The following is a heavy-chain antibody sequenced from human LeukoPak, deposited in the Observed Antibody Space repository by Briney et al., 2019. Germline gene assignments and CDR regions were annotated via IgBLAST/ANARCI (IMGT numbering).Heavy chain of an antibody. CDR1: GGSISRYY. J-gene: IGHJ3*02. CDR3: ARDQRFQLHPTVTTWGSFDI. D-gene: IGHD4-17*01. CDR2: IYFSGST. V-gene: IGHV4-59*01. Sequence: SETLSLTCTVSGGSISRYYWSWIRQPPGKGLEWIGYIYFSGSTRYNPSLTSRVTMSADTSKNQFSLKLRAVTAADTAVYYCARDQRFQLHPTVTTWGSFDIWGQGTKVTVSS.